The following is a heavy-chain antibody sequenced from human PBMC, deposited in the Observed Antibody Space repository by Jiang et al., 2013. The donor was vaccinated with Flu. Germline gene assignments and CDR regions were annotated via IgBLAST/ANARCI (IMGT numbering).Heavy chain of an antibody. CDR3: AKDRLTDY. V-gene: IGHV3-23*01. D-gene: IGHD3-16*01. Sequence: VKPGGSLRLSCAASGFTFSSYSIELGSARLQGKGLEWVSAISGSGGSTYYADSVKGRFTISRDNSKNTLYLQMNSLRAEDTAVYYCAKDRLTDYWGQGTLVTVSS. CDR2: ISGSGGST. CDR1: GFTFSSYS. J-gene: IGHJ4*02.